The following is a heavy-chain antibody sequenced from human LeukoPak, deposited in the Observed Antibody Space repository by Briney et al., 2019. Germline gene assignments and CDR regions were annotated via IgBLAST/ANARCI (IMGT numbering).Heavy chain of an antibody. J-gene: IGHJ4*02. CDR2: TNPSGGST. V-gene: IGHV1-46*01. CDR3: ARALRGSYYVAY. CDR1: GYTFTSYY. Sequence: ASVKVSCKASGYTFTSYYMHWVRQAPGQGLEWMGITNPSGGSTSYAQKFQGRVTITRDTSTSTVYMELRSLRSEDTAMYYCARALRGSYYVAYWGQGPLVTVSS. D-gene: IGHD1-26*01.